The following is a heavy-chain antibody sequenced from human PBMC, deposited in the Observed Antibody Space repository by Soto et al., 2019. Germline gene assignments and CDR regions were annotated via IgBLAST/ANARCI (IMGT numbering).Heavy chain of an antibody. J-gene: IGHJ4*02. CDR2: IAVNSGNT. CDR1: GYTFTNYG. CDR3: ATATTATTYGGY. Sequence: QVHLVQSGAEVKNPGASVKVSCKASGYTFTNYGISWVRQAPGQGLEWMGWIAVNSGNTYSAQKVQGRLTMTTDTSTSTAYMELRSLESDDTAVYYCATATTATTYGGYWGQGTLVTVSS. V-gene: IGHV1-18*01. D-gene: IGHD4-17*01.